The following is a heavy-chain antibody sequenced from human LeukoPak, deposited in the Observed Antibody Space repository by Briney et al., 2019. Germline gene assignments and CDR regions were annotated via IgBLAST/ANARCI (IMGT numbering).Heavy chain of an antibody. CDR1: GGSISGSNW. CDR3: ATRYSVWPK. J-gene: IGHJ4*02. V-gene: IGHV4-4*02. Sequence: SGTLSLTCAVSGGSISGSNWCWWSWVRQPPGKGLEWIGEIYHTGSTNYNPSLKSRVTISLDESKNQFSLTLTSVTAADTAMYYCATRYSVWPKWGPGTLVTVSS. CDR2: IYHTGST. D-gene: IGHD5/OR15-5a*01.